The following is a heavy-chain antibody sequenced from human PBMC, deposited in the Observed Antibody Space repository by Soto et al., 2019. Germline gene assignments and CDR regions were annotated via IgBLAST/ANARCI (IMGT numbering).Heavy chain of an antibody. Sequence: QVRLVQSGAEVKKPGASVKVSCKASGYTFTGYYIHWVRQAPGQGLEWMGSISPHSGGPNYVQRFQGRVTMTRDTSMTTVYMEMSGLTSDDTAVYYCAREEQTGANYYLDYWGQRTLVTVSS. CDR2: ISPHSGGP. J-gene: IGHJ4*02. D-gene: IGHD7-27*01. CDR3: AREEQTGANYYLDY. CDR1: GYTFTGYY. V-gene: IGHV1-2*02.